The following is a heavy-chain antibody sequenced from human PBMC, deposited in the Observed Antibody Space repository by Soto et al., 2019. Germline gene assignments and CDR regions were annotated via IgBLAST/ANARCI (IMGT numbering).Heavy chain of an antibody. Sequence: EVQLLESGGGLTQPGGSLRLSCAASGFIFSDYAMYWVRQAPGKGLEWVSVISGSDGTTYYADSVRGRFTMSRDNSRNTIYLQMMSLRAEDTAVYYCARGGYSSTWSNLLDRSGLDVWGQGTTVTVSS. J-gene: IGHJ6*02. V-gene: IGHV3-23*01. CDR2: ISGSDGTT. CDR3: ARGGYSSTWSNLLDRSGLDV. CDR1: GFIFSDYA. D-gene: IGHD6-13*01.